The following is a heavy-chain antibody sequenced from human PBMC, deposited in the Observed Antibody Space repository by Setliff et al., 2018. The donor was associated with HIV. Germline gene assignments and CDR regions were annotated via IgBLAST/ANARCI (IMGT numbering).Heavy chain of an antibody. CDR3: ARDFSGQQLVGGWFDP. V-gene: IGHV1-69*13. D-gene: IGHD6-13*01. J-gene: IGHJ5*02. Sequence: SVKVSCKASGGTFNTYTITWVRQAPGQGLEWMGGIIPFTGTTNYAQKFQGRVTITADESTSTAYMELSSLRSDDTAVYYCARDFSGQQLVGGWFDPWGQGTLVTVSS. CDR1: GGTFNTYT. CDR2: IIPFTGTT.